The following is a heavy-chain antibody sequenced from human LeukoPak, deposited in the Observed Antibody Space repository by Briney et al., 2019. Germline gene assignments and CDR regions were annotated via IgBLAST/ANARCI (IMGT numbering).Heavy chain of an antibody. J-gene: IGHJ6*02. CDR2: ISGSGGNT. CDR3: AKSVAIYFYYGLDV. V-gene: IGHV3-23*01. Sequence: GGSLRLSCAASGFTFSSYAMSWVRQAPGKGLEWVSAISGSGGNTYYADSVKGRFTISRDNSKNTMSLQMNSLRAEDTAVYYCAKSVAIYFYYGLDVWGQGTTVTVSS. CDR1: GFTFSSYA. D-gene: IGHD3-3*01.